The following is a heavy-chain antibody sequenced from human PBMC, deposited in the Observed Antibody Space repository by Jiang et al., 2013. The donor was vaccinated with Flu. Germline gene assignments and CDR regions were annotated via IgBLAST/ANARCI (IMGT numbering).Heavy chain of an antibody. CDR3: ARHDWDDSGDYYYGMDV. Sequence: GAEVKKPGESLRISCKGSGYSFTSYWISWVRQMPGKGLEWMGRIDPSDSYTNYSPSFQGHVTISADKSISTAYLQWSSLKASDTAMYYCARHDWDDSGDYYYGMDVWGKGTTVTVSS. CDR1: GYSFTSYW. CDR2: IDPSDSYT. J-gene: IGHJ6*04. V-gene: IGHV5-10-1*01. D-gene: IGHD1-26*01.